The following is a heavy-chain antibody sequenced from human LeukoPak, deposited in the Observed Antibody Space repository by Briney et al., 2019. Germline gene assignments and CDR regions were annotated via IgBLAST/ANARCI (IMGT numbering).Heavy chain of an antibody. Sequence: GGSLRLSCAASGFTVSSNYMSWVRQAPGKGLEWVSVIYSGGSTYYADSVKGRFTISRDNSKNTLYLQMNSLRAEDTAVYYCARGAEYYDFWSGSTLYYFDYWGQGTLVTVSS. CDR3: ARGAEYYDFWSGSTLYYFDY. CDR2: IYSGGST. D-gene: IGHD3-3*01. J-gene: IGHJ4*02. CDR1: GFTVSSNY. V-gene: IGHV3-66*02.